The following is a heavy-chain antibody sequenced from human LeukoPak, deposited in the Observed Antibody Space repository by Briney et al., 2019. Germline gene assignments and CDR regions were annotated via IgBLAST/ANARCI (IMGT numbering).Heavy chain of an antibody. D-gene: IGHD6-19*01. V-gene: IGHV1-2*02. CDR1: GYTFTDYY. Sequence: ASVKVSCKASGYTFTDYYMHWVRQAPGQGLEWMGWINPNSGGTNYAQKFQGRVTMTRDTSISTAYMELSSLRSEDTAVYYCATYSSGCPRWGQGTLVTVSS. CDR3: ATYSSGCPR. J-gene: IGHJ4*02. CDR2: INPNSGGT.